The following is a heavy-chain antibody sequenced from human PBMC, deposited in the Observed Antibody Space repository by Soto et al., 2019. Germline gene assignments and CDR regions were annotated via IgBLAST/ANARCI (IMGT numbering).Heavy chain of an antibody. D-gene: IGHD3-3*01. CDR1: GFTFSSYA. CDR2: ISGSGGST. J-gene: IGHJ4*02. Sequence: GGSLRLSCAASGFTFSSYAMSWVRQAPGKGLEWVSAISGSGGSTHYADSVKGRFTISRDNSKNTLYPQMNSLRAEDTAVYYCAKAKFWSGYYPFDYWGQGTLVTVSS. V-gene: IGHV3-23*01. CDR3: AKAKFWSGYYPFDY.